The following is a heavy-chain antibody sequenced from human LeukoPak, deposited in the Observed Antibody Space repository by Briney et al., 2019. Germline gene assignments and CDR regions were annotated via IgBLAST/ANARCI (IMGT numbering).Heavy chain of an antibody. D-gene: IGHD3-10*01. CDR1: DFSINSGYH. Sequence: PSETLSLTCTVSDFSINSGYHWGWVRQPPGKGLEWIGSMHHSGSTYYNPSLKSRVTMSTDTSKSQFSLKLSSVTAADTAVYYCARDRSYFTFDYWGQGTLVTVSS. CDR3: ARDRSYFTFDY. V-gene: IGHV4-38-2*02. CDR2: MHHSGST. J-gene: IGHJ4*02.